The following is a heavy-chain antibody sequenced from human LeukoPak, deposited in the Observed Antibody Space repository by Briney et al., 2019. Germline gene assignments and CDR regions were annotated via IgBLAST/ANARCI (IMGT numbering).Heavy chain of an antibody. V-gene: IGHV3-23*01. J-gene: IGHJ5*02. D-gene: IGHD2-15*01. Sequence: GGSLRLSCAASGFTFSEYSMSWVRQAPGKGLEWVSNIRSNGRDTYYADSVKGQFTISRDNSKNTLYLEMNILRAEDTAVYYCAKGGYTTCFDPWGQGTLVTVSS. CDR2: IRSNGRDT. CDR1: GFTFSEYS. CDR3: AKGGYTTCFDP.